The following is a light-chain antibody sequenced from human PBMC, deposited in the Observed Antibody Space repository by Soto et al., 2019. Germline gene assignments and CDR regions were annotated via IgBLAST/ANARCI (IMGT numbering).Light chain of an antibody. V-gene: IGKV3-20*01. CDR2: GAS. CDR3: QQYGSSPYT. CDR1: QSVSSNY. J-gene: IGKJ2*01. Sequence: EIVLTKSQSTLSLSPGERATLSCRASQSVSSNYLAWYQQKPGQTPRLLIYGASSRATGIPDRFSGSGSGTDFTLTISRLEPEDFAVYYCQQYGSSPYTFGQGTKLEIK.